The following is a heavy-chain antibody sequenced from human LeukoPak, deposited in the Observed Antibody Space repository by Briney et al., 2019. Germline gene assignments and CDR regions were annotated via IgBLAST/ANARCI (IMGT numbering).Heavy chain of an antibody. J-gene: IGHJ4*02. CDR3: AKLGLRRYSYCSGDSCYRFDY. V-gene: IGHV4-39*01. D-gene: IGHD2-15*01. Sequence: SETLSLTCTVSDGSIRASTYYWAWIRQPPGKGLEWIGSIFYTGITYYNPSLKSRVTVSVDTSKNQFSLRLSSVTAADTAVYYCAKLGLRRYSYCSGDSCYRFDYWGQGTLVTVSS. CDR1: DGSIRASTYY. CDR2: IFYTGIT.